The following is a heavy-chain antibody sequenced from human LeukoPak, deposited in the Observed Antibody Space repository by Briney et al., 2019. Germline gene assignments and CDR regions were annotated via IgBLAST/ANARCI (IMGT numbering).Heavy chain of an antibody. J-gene: IGHJ6*03. Sequence: ASVKVSCKASGYTFTGYYMHWVRQAPGQGLEWMGWINPNSGGTNYAQKFQGRVTMTRDTSISTAYMELSRLRSDVTAVYYCARDPRGYSNQYYYYMDVWGKGTTVTVSS. CDR1: GYTFTGYY. CDR3: ARDPRGYSNQYYYYMDV. D-gene: IGHD4-11*01. V-gene: IGHV1-2*02. CDR2: INPNSGGT.